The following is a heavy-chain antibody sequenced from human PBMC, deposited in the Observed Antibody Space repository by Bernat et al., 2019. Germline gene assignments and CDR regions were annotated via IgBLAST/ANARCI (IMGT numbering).Heavy chain of an antibody. CDR1: GFTFSSYS. V-gene: IGHV3-21*05. CDR2: ISSSSTYI. Sequence: EVQLVESGGGLVKPGGSLRLSCAASGFTFSSYSMNWVRQAPGKGLEWVSYISSSSTYIYYADSVKGRFTISRDNAKNSLFLQMNSLRAEDTAVYYCARDIGEGPHDYWGQGTLVTVSS. CDR3: ARDIGEGPHDY. D-gene: IGHD3-10*01. J-gene: IGHJ4*02.